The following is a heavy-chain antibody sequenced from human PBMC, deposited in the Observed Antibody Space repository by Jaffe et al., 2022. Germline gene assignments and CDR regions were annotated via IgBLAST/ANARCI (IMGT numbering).Heavy chain of an antibody. V-gene: IGHV3-23*01. CDR1: GFTFSSYA. CDR3: AKVGPVYCSGGSCYSPYAFDI. D-gene: IGHD2-15*01. J-gene: IGHJ3*02. CDR2: ISGSGGST. Sequence: EVQLLESGGGLVQPGGSLRLSCAASGFTFSSYAMSWVRQAPGKGLEWVSAISGSGGSTYYADSVKGRFTISRDNSKNTLYLQMNSLRAEDTAVYYCAKVGPVYCSGGSCYSPYAFDIWGQGTMVTVSS.